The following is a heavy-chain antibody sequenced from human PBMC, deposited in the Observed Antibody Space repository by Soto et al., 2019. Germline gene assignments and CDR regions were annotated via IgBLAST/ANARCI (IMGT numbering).Heavy chain of an antibody. CDR2: IHYTGNT. V-gene: IGHV4-59*01. J-gene: IGHJ5*02. D-gene: IGHD1-26*01. Sequence: SETLSLTCPLSSVSISSYYWSWILQPPGNGLEWIGYIHYTGNTNSNPSLKGRVTLSIDPSWTQFSLKLRSVTAADTAVYDGAAGDELTGFSYRDVNWFDPWGKR. CDR3: AAGDELTGFSYRDVNWFDP. CDR1: SVSISSYY.